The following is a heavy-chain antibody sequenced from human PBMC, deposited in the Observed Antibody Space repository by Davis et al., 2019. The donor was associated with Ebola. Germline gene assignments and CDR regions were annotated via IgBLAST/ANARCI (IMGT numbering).Heavy chain of an antibody. J-gene: IGHJ4*02. CDR3: ARDYSSSPWDY. CDR2: ISAYNGNT. D-gene: IGHD6-6*01. V-gene: IGHV1-18*01. Sequence: ASVKVSCKASGYTFTSYGISWVRQAPGQGLEWMGWISAYNGNTNYAQKFQGRVTITADKSTSTAYMELRSLRSDDTAVYYCARDYSSSPWDYWGQGTLVTVSS. CDR1: GYTFTSYG.